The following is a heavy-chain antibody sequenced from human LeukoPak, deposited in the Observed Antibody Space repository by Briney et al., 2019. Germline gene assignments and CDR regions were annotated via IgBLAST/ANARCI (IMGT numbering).Heavy chain of an antibody. Sequence: GGSLRLSCATSGFTFSTYWMHWVRHAPGKGLVWVSRINSDGSSTSYADSVKGRFTISRDNAKNTLYLQMNSLRAEDTAVYYCARERSGSYSWFDPWGQGTLVTVSS. CDR2: INSDGSST. CDR3: ARERSGSYSWFDP. J-gene: IGHJ5*02. CDR1: GFTFSTYW. V-gene: IGHV3-74*01. D-gene: IGHD1-26*01.